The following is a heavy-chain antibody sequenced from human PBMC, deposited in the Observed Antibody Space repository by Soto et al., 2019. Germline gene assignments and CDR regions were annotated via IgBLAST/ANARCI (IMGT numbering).Heavy chain of an antibody. V-gene: IGHV2-70*13. CDR3: ARSIRGPRRFNGMDV. D-gene: IGHD1-20*01. J-gene: IGHJ6*02. CDR1: GFSLTSPGMC. CDR2: IERDDDDK. Sequence: GSGPTLVTTTEPLTLTCTFSGFSLTSPGMCVSWIRQSPGKALEWLALIERDDDDKYYSTSLQTRLTISKDTRKNQVVPTMANMEPADTATYYCARSIRGPRRFNGMDVWGQGTTVTVSS.